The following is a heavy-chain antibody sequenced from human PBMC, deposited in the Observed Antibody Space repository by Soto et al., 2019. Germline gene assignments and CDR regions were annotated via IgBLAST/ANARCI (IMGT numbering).Heavy chain of an antibody. CDR1: GYSFANYC. CDR3: ARGSSGFYDY. CDR2: FYSGDPDT. D-gene: IGHD6-19*01. J-gene: IGHJ4*02. V-gene: IGHV5-51*01. Sequence: PGESLKISCKGSGYSFANYCIAWVRQMPGKGLEWMGIFYSGDPDTRYSPSFQGQVVISGDKSINTAYLQWTSLKASDTAMYYCARGSSGFYDYWGQGTLVTVSS.